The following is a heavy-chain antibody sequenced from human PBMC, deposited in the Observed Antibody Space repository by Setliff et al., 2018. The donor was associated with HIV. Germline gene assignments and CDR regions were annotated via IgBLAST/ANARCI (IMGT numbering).Heavy chain of an antibody. D-gene: IGHD3-16*02. J-gene: IGHJ4*02. CDR2: IKSKINGGTT. Sequence: PGGSLRLSCAASGFSLSDAWMKWVRQAPGKGLEWVGRIKSKINGGTTDHAAPLKGRFTISRDDSKNTLYLQMNSLKTEDTAVYYCAYYRDSTVHQDYWGQGTLVTVSS. CDR3: AYYRDSTVHQDY. CDR1: GFSLSDAW. V-gene: IGHV3-15*07.